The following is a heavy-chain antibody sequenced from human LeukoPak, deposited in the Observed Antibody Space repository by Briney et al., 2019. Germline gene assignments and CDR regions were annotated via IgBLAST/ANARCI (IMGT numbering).Heavy chain of an antibody. CDR3: ARRAGDYSHPYDY. J-gene: IGHJ4*02. V-gene: IGHV3-53*01. CDR1: GLTVSSNC. Sequence: QAGGSLRLSCAASGLTVSSNCMSWVRQALGWGLEWVSFIYSGGSTYYTDSVKGRFTISRDNSKNTLYLQMNSLRAEDTAVYYCARRAGDYSHPYDYWGQGILVTVSS. D-gene: IGHD3-22*01. CDR2: IYSGGST.